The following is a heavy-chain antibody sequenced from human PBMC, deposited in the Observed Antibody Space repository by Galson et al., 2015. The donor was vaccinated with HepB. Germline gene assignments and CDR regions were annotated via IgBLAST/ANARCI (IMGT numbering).Heavy chain of an antibody. Sequence: SLRLSCAASGFTFSSYAMSWVRQAPGKGLEWVSAISGSGGSTYYADSVKGRFTISRDNSKNTLYLQMNGLRAEDTAVYYCATYYSAVVRGAFDIWGQGTMVTVSS. J-gene: IGHJ3*02. CDR1: GFTFSSYA. V-gene: IGHV3-23*01. CDR2: ISGSGGST. CDR3: ATYYSAVVRGAFDI. D-gene: IGHD3-10*01.